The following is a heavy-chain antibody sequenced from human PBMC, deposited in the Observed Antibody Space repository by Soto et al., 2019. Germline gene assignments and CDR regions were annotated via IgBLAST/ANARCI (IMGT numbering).Heavy chain of an antibody. V-gene: IGHV1-18*01. CDR1: GYTFTRSG. CDR3: ARNILGGTTDY. Sequence: ASVKVSCKASGYTFTRSGISWVRQAPGQGLEWMGWISTYNGDTNYAQTFQGRVTMTTDTSTSTVHMEVRSLRSEDTAVYYCARNILGGTTDYWGPGTLVTVSS. CDR2: ISTYNGDT. D-gene: IGHD1-7*01. J-gene: IGHJ4*02.